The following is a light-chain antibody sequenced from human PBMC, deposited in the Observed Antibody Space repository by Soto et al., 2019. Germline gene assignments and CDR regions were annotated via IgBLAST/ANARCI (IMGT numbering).Light chain of an antibody. Sequence: EIVMTQSPAALSVSPGLRATRSCRASQSVSNNLAWYQQKPGQAPRLLIFGAFTRATGIPARSSGSGSGTEFTLTIGSLPSEDSAGYYCQQYNNWPPVTFGPGTQVDSK. CDR3: QQYNNWPPVT. CDR2: GAF. J-gene: IGKJ3*01. CDR1: QSVSNN. V-gene: IGKV3-15*01.